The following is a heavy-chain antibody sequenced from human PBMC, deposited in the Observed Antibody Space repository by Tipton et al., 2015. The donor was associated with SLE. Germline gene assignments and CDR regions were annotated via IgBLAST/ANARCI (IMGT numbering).Heavy chain of an antibody. V-gene: IGHV4-39*01. J-gene: IGHJ5*02. CDR3: ATQADNWFDP. Sequence: LRLSCTVSGGSMNTNTYYWGWVRQPPGKGLEWIGSIYYNGNTYYNTSLKSRLTISIDTSKNRFALNLRSVTAADTAVYYCATQADNWFDPWGQGTLVTVSS. CDR1: GGSMNTNTYY. CDR2: IYYNGNT.